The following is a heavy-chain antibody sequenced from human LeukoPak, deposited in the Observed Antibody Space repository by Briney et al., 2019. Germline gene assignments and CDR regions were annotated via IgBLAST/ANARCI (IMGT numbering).Heavy chain of an antibody. CDR2: IYHSGST. CDR1: GGSISSGGYY. J-gene: IGHJ5*02. D-gene: IGHD4-17*01. Sequence: SETLSLTCTVSGGSISSGGYYWSWVRQHPGKGLEWIGYIYHSGSTYYNPSLKSRVTISVDTSKNQFSLKLSSVTAADTAVYYCARDNDGDTNWFDPWGQGTLVTVSS. CDR3: ARDNDGDTNWFDP. V-gene: IGHV4-31*03.